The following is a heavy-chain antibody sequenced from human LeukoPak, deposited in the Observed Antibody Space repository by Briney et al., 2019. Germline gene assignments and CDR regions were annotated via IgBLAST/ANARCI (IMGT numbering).Heavy chain of an antibody. V-gene: IGHV1-18*01. CDR2: ISAYNGNT. D-gene: IGHD3-10*02. CDR1: GYTFTSYG. J-gene: IGHJ5*02. Sequence: ASVKVSCKASGYTFTSYGISWVRQAPGQGLEWMGWISAYNGNTNYAQKFQGRVTMTRDTSISTAYMELSRLRSDDTAVYYCARSGPIVRGVKGNWFDPWGQGTLVTVSS. CDR3: ARSGPIVRGVKGNWFDP.